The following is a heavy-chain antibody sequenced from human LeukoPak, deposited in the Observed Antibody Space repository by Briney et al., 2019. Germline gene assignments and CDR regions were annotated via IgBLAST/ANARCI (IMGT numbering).Heavy chain of an antibody. Sequence: QPGRSLRLSCAASGFTFSTYFMSWVRQAPGKGLEWVANLHPDGSHQYYVDSVRGRFTISRDNSKNTLYLQMNSLRAEDTAVYYCAKDAPNWFDPWGQGTLVTVSS. CDR1: GFTFSTYF. CDR3: AKDAPNWFDP. V-gene: IGHV3-7*01. CDR2: LHPDGSHQ. J-gene: IGHJ5*02.